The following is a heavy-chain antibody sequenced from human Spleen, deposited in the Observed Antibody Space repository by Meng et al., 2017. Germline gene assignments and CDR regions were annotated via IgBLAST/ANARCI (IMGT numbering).Heavy chain of an antibody. CDR1: GFTFNDYA. CDR3: ARVGRYEYTSAWYDY. J-gene: IGHJ4*02. V-gene: IGHV3-9*01. Sequence: SLKISCEASGFTFNDYAMHWVRQAPGKGLEWVSGISWNSVNIAYAEFVKGRFTISRDNAKNSLYLQMDSLRAEDTAVYYCARVGRYEYTSAWYDYWGQGTLVTVSS. CDR2: ISWNSVNI. D-gene: IGHD6-19*01.